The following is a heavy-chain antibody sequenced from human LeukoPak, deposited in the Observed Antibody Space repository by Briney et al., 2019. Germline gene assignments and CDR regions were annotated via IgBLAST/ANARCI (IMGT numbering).Heavy chain of an antibody. V-gene: IGHV1-69*04. D-gene: IGHD4-17*01. CDR1: GGTFSSYA. J-gene: IGHJ4*02. Sequence: SVKVSCKASGGTFSSYAISWVRQAPGQGLEWMGRIIPILGIANYAQKFQGRVTITADKSTSTAYMELSSLRSEDTAVYYCARRGCRALDYGDYQFDYWGQGTLVTVSS. CDR2: IIPILGIA. CDR3: ARRGCRALDYGDYQFDY.